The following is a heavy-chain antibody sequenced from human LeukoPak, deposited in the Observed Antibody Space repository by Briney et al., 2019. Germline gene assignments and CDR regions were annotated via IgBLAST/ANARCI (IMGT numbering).Heavy chain of an antibody. V-gene: IGHV4-39*07. CDR1: GGSLSSGSYY. D-gene: IGHD6-6*01. CDR2: IYYSGST. CDR3: ARGKEQLATQPYYYYYYYMDV. Sequence: SETLSLTCTVSGGSLSSGSYYWGWIRQPPGKGLEWIGSIYYSGSIYYSGSTYYNPSLKSRVTISVDTSKNQFSLKLSSVTAADTAVYYCARGKEQLATQPYYYYYYYMDVWGKGTTVTVSS. J-gene: IGHJ6*03.